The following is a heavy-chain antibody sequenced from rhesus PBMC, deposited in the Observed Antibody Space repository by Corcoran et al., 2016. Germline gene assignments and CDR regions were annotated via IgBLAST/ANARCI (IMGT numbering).Heavy chain of an antibody. V-gene: IGHV1-200*01. CDR2: ISPCNGNT. Sequence: QVQLVQSGAEVKKPGASVKLSCKTSGYTFTGYSINWVRQAPGQGLEWMGWISPCNGNTGYAHNFQGRRTLTRYTSTTTFYMDLGSLRSEDTAVYYCARDSEYTFFDYWGQGVLVTVSS. J-gene: IGHJ4*01. D-gene: IGHD6-25*01. CDR3: ARDSEYTFFDY. CDR1: GYTFTGYS.